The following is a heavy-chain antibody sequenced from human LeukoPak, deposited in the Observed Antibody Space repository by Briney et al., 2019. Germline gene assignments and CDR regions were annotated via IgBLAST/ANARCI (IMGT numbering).Heavy chain of an antibody. D-gene: IGHD6-25*01. Sequence: GGSLRLSCAASGFTFSNAWMSWVRQAPGKGLEWVGHIRSETDGGTTDYAAPVEGRFTISRDDSKNTLYLQMNSLETEDTAVYYCTTAAFHWGQGTLVTVSS. CDR1: GFTFSNAW. J-gene: IGHJ1*01. CDR3: TTAAFH. V-gene: IGHV3-15*01. CDR2: IRSETDGGTT.